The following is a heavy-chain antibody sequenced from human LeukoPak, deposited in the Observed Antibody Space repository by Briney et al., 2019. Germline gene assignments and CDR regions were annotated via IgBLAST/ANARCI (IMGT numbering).Heavy chain of an antibody. J-gene: IGHJ6*02. CDR1: GFTFSSYS. CDR2: ISTIISYI. D-gene: IGHD3-3*01. CDR3: ATDEDDFWSGYYYGMDV. V-gene: IGHV3-21*01. Sequence: RGSRRLSWAASGFTFSSYSMNWVRQAPGEWLEWVSSISTIISYIYYADSVKGRFTISRDNAKNSLYLQMNSLRAEDTAVDYCATDEDDFWSGYYYGMDVWGQGTTVTVSS.